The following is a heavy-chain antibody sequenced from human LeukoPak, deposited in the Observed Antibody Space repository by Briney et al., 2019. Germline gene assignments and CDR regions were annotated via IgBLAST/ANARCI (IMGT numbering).Heavy chain of an antibody. CDR1: GGSISSYY. Sequence: SETLSLTCTVSGGSISSYYWSWIRQPAGKGLEWIGRIYTSGSTNYNPSLKSRVTMSVDTSKNQFSLKLSSVTAADTAVYYYARDSDYYDSSGYHDYWGQGTLVTVSS. CDR3: ARDSDYYDSSGYHDY. V-gene: IGHV4-4*07. J-gene: IGHJ4*02. D-gene: IGHD3-22*01. CDR2: IYTSGST.